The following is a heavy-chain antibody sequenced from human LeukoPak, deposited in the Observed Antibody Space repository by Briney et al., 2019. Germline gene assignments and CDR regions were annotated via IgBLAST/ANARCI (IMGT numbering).Heavy chain of an antibody. D-gene: IGHD1-26*01. CDR3: ARFKGGTGFDY. V-gene: IGHV4-39*01. Sequence: SETLSLTCAVSGASITTTIFDWAWIRQPPGQDLEWIATISSSGRAYYNPSLMSRVTISVDTSKNQFSLDLNSVTAADTGLFYCARFKGGTGFDYWGQGILVIASS. CDR2: ISSSGRA. J-gene: IGHJ4*02. CDR1: GASITTTIFD.